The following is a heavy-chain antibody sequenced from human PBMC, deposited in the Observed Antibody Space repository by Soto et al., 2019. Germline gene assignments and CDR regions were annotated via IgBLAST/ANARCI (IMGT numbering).Heavy chain of an antibody. J-gene: IGHJ6*02. D-gene: IGHD6-6*01. CDR1: GGSVSSGSYY. V-gene: IGHV4-61*01. CDR3: ARRVRDAARRPGGYYYYGMDV. Sequence: SETLSLTCTVSGGSVSSGSYYWSWIRQPPGKGLEWIGYIYYSGSTNYNPSLKSRVTISVDTSKNQFSLKLSSVTAADTAVYYCARRVRDAARRPGGYYYYGMDVWGQGTTVTVSS. CDR2: IYYSGST.